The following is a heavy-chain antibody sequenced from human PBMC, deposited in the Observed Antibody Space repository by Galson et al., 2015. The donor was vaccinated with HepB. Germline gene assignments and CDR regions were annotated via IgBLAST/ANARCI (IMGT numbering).Heavy chain of an antibody. CDR1: GFTFSKLW. V-gene: IGHV3-15*01. D-gene: IGHD2-15*01. J-gene: IGHJ4*02. CDR2: IKNKTAGGTQ. CDR3: AAGQGAAAY. Sequence: SLRLSCAASGFTFSKLWLNWIRQAPGKGLEWVDRIKNKTAGGTQEYAAPVRGRFTISRDDSKNTLYLQMNILKTDDAGVYYCAAGQGAAAYWGRGTLVTVSS.